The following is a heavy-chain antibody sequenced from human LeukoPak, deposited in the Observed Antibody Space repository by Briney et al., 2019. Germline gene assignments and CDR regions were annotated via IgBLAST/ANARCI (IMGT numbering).Heavy chain of an antibody. CDR3: ARGHWMSSGWYPYYYDMDV. J-gene: IGHJ6*02. CDR1: GFTLSTYG. D-gene: IGHD6-19*01. CDR2: IWYDGSNK. Sequence: PGGSLRLSCAASGFTLSTYGMHWVRQAPGKGLEWVAVIWYDGSNKYYADSVKGRFTISRDNSKNTMYPQMNSLRVEDTAVYFCARGHWMSSGWYPYYYDMDVWGQGTTVTVSS. V-gene: IGHV3-33*01.